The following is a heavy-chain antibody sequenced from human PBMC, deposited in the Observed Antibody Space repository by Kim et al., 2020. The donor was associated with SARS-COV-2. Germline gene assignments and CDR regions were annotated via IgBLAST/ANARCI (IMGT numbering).Heavy chain of an antibody. D-gene: IGHD3-3*01. Sequence: GRFTISRDNAKNSLYLQMNSLRAEDTAVYYCARAPRYDFWSGYCQPVSDYWGQGTLVTVSS. J-gene: IGHJ4*02. CDR3: ARAPRYDFWSGYCQPVSDY. V-gene: IGHV3-11*06.